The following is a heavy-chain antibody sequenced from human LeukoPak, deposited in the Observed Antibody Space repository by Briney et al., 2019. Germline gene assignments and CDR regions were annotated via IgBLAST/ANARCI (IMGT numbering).Heavy chain of an antibody. D-gene: IGHD2-2*01. J-gene: IGHJ4*02. CDR3: ARDAFYDCSSTSCSSGFDY. V-gene: IGHV1-69*04. CDR1: GGTFSSYA. CDR2: IIPILGIA. Sequence: GASVKVSCKASGGTFSSYAISWVRQAPGQGLEWMGRIIPILGIANYAQKFQGRVTITADKSTSTAYMELSSLRSEDTAVYYCARDAFYDCSSTSCSSGFDYWGQGTLVTVSS.